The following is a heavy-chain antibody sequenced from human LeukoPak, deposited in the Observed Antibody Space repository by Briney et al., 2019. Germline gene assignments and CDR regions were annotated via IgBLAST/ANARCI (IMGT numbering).Heavy chain of an antibody. CDR2: IYSGGST. Sequence: GGSLRLSCAASGFTVSNNFMNWVRQAPGKGLEWVSLIYSGGSTYYADSVKGRFTISRDNSKNTLYLQMNSLRAEDTAVYYCAREIDPWGQGTLVTVSS. CDR3: AREIDP. V-gene: IGHV3-53*01. CDR1: GFTVSNNF. J-gene: IGHJ5*02.